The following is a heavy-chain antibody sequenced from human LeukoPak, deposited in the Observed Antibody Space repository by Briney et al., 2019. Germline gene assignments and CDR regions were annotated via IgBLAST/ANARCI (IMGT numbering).Heavy chain of an antibody. CDR3: ARDRSSATTADNWCDP. V-gene: IGHV4-4*02. CDR2: IYHSGST. J-gene: IGHJ5*02. D-gene: IGHD6-19*01. Sequence: PSGTLSLTCAVSGGSISSSNWWSWVRQPPGKGLEWIGEIYHSGSTNYNPSLKSRVTISVDKSKNQFSLKLSSVTAADTAVYYCARDRSSATTADNWCDPWGQGTLVTVSS. CDR1: GGSISSSNW.